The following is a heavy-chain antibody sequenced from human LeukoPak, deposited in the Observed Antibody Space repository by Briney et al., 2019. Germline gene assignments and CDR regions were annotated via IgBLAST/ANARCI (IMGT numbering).Heavy chain of an antibody. V-gene: IGHV1-46*01. CDR1: GYTFPSYF. J-gene: IGHJ4*02. CDR2: INPTGGST. CDR3: ARTAARRFDD. D-gene: IGHD6-6*01. Sequence: ASVKVSCKASGYTFPSYFMHWVRQAAGQGLEWMGIINPTGGSTTYAQKFQGRVTMTRDTSTSTVYMELSSLRSDDTAVYYCARTAARRFDDWGQGTLVTVSS.